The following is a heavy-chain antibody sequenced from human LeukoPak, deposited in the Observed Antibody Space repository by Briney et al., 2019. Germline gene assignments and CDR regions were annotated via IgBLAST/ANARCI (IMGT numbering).Heavy chain of an antibody. D-gene: IGHD3-22*01. Sequence: ASVKVSCKASGYTFSNYGISWVRQAPGQRLEWLGWISAYNGNTHYAQKLQGRVTLTTDTSTSTAYMEVRSLRSDDTAVYFCARVVPDYYDSSGYPLFFDYWGQGTLVTVSS. CDR2: ISAYNGNT. CDR3: ARVVPDYYDSSGYPLFFDY. CDR1: GYTFSNYG. J-gene: IGHJ4*02. V-gene: IGHV1-18*01.